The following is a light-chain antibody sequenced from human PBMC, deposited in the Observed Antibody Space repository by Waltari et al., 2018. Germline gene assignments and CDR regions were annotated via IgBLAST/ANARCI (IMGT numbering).Light chain of an antibody. CDR1: HLVAHG. V-gene: IGLV3-21*02. CDR3: QVWVQSDHRVV. J-gene: IGLJ2*01. CDR2: DDT. Sequence: SSVLTQPPSLSVAPAQTAPVTCAGDHLVAHGFHCYQQRAGQAPVLVIFDDTDRPSGIPERFSGSNSDNTATLTIKRVEAGDEADYFCQVWVQSDHRVVFGGGTRLTVL.